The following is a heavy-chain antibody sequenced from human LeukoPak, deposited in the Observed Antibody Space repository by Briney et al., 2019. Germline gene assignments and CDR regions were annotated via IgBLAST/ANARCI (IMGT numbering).Heavy chain of an antibody. V-gene: IGHV4-38-2*02. CDR1: GYSIISGYY. CDR2: IHHSGTI. J-gene: IGHJ5*02. Sequence: PSETLSLTCTVSGYSIISGYYWGWIRQPPGKGLEWIGSIHHSGTIYYNPSLKSRVTISADTSKNQFSLKLSSVTAADTAVYYCARELLVATITWFDPWGQGTLVTVSS. D-gene: IGHD5-12*01. CDR3: ARELLVATITWFDP.